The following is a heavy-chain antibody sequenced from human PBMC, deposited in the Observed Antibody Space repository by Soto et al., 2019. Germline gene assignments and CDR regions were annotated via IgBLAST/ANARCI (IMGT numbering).Heavy chain of an antibody. Sequence: ASGFTFSSYEMNWVRQASGKGLEWVSYILGSGGTIYYADSVKGRFTVSRDNAKNSLYLQMNSLRADDTAVYFCARVRATGPGDYWGQGTQVTVSS. V-gene: IGHV3-48*03. CDR2: ILGSGGTI. CDR3: ARVRATGPGDY. CDR1: GFTFSSYE. D-gene: IGHD1-1*01. J-gene: IGHJ4*02.